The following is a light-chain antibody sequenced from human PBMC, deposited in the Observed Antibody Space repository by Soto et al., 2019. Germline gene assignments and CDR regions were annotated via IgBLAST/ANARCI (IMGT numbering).Light chain of an antibody. CDR2: AAS. Sequence: EIVMSQSPATLSVSTGEWATLSCRASQSVRSNLAWYQQRPGQAPRLLIYAASTRATGIPARFSGSGSGTEFTLTIDSLQSEDFAVYYCQQYNNWPRTFGQGTKVDIK. V-gene: IGKV3-15*01. CDR3: QQYNNWPRT. J-gene: IGKJ1*01. CDR1: QSVRSN.